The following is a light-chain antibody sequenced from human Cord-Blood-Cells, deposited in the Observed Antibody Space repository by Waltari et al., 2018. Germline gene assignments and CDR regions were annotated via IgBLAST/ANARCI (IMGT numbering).Light chain of an antibody. Sequence: DIQMTQSPSSLSASVGDRVTISSYLNWYQQKPGKAPKLLIYAASSLQSGVPSRFSGSGSGTDFTLTISSLQPEDFATYYCQQSYSTPYTFGQGTKLEIK. CDR1: SSY. J-gene: IGKJ2*01. CDR3: QQSYSTPYT. V-gene: IGKV1-39*01. CDR2: AAS.